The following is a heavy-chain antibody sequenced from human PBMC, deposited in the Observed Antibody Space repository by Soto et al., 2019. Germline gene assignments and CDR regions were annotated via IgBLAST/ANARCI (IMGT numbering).Heavy chain of an antibody. CDR1: GGTFSSNA. J-gene: IGHJ5*02. Sequence: QMQLVQSGAEVKKPGSSVKVSCKASGGTFSSNAISWVRQAPGQGLEWMGGIIIIFGTTNYAQKFQSRVTLTEATSTSTVYMELRSLRSEDAAIYYCAIDRGEMATILDTWGQGALVTVSS. D-gene: IGHD5-12*01. CDR2: IIIIFGTT. CDR3: AIDRGEMATILDT. V-gene: IGHV1-69*06.